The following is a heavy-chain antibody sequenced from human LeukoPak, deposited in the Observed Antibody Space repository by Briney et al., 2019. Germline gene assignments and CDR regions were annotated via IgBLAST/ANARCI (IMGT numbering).Heavy chain of an antibody. CDR2: ISSGSRYI. J-gene: IGHJ4*02. V-gene: IGHV3-21*01. Sequence: GGSLSLSRAASGFTFSTYSMDWVRQAPGKGLEWVSSISSGSRYIYYADSVKGRFTISRDNAKNSLYLQMNSLRAEDTAVYYCARREVGATLGDWGQATQRTVSS. D-gene: IGHD1-26*01. CDR3: ARREVGATLGD. CDR1: GFTFSTYS.